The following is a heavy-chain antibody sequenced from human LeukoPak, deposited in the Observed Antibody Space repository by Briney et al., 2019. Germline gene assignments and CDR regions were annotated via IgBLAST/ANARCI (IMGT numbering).Heavy chain of an antibody. V-gene: IGHV3-30*18. Sequence: GGSLRLSCAASGFTFSSYWMSWVRQVPGKGLEWVAVISYDGSNKYYADSVKGRFTISRDNSKNTLYLQMNSLRAEDTAVYYCAKCLYGDIYYYYYGMDVWGQGTTVTVSS. D-gene: IGHD4-17*01. CDR2: ISYDGSNK. J-gene: IGHJ6*02. CDR1: GFTFSSYW. CDR3: AKCLYGDIYYYYYGMDV.